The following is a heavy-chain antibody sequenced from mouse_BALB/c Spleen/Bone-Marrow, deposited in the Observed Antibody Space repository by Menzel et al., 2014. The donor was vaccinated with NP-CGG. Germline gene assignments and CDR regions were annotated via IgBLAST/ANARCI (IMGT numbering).Heavy chain of an antibody. J-gene: IGHJ1*03. Sequence: VQLKESGGGLVQPGGSLKLSCVVSGFTFSSYNLSWVRQTPEKRLEWVTYISNGGGTTYYPDTVKGRFTISRDNAKNTLYLQMSRLNSEDTAMYYCARHGLRRVWYVEVRGTGTTVTVTS. D-gene: IGHD2-2*01. CDR2: ISNGGGTT. CDR1: GFTFSSYN. CDR3: ARHGLRRVWYVEV. V-gene: IGHV5-12-2*01.